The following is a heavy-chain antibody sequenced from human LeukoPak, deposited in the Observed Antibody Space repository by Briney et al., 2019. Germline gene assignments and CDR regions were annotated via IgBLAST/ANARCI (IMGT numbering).Heavy chain of an antibody. D-gene: IGHD1-1*01. CDR1: EYALTELS. V-gene: IGHV1-24*01. J-gene: IGHJ4*02. CDR3: ARALGGSNFAG. Sequence: ASVKVSCKVSEYALTELSIHWVRQTPGKGLECMGGFDPEAGETIYAQKFQGRVTMTRNTSISTAYMELSGLRSEDTAVYYCARALGGSNFAGWGQGTLVTVSS. CDR2: FDPEAGET.